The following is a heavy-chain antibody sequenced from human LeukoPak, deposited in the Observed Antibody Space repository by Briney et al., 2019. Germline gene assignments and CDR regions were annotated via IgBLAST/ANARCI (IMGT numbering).Heavy chain of an antibody. CDR3: ARVYSSTHNWFDT. D-gene: IGHD2-2*01. V-gene: IGHV4-39*07. J-gene: IGHJ5*02. Sequence: SETLSLTCTVSGGSLSTTSYFWAWVRQPPGGGLEWIGSIYYSGTTYYNSSLKSRVTISVETSKNHFSLKLSSVTAADTALYYCARVYSSTHNWFDTWGQGTQVTVSS. CDR2: IYYSGTT. CDR1: GGSLSTTSYF.